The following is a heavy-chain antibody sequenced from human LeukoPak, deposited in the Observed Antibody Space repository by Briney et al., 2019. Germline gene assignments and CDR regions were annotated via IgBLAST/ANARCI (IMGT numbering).Heavy chain of an antibody. CDR3: ARASDIAVTGFDC. J-gene: IGHJ4*02. CDR2: IYNGGKI. CDR1: VASISSYY. V-gene: IGHV4-59*01. Sequence: PSETLSPTCTVSVASISSYYWSWIRETASNGLEWIGSIYNGGKINYKPCLKSRVTISMDTSKSHFSLSLTSVTAADTAVYFCARASDIAVTGFDCWGQGLLVTVSS. D-gene: IGHD6-19*01.